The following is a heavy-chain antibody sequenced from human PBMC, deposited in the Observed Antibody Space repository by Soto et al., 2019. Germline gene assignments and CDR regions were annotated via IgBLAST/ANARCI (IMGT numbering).Heavy chain of an antibody. CDR3: ARDRARIAARPGTLDY. J-gene: IGHJ4*02. Sequence: ASVKVSCKASGYTFTSYGISWVRQAPGQGLEWMGWISAYNGNTNYAQKLQGRVTMTTDTSTSTAYMELRSLRSDDTAVYYCARDRARIAARPGTLDYWGRGTQVTVSS. V-gene: IGHV1-18*01. D-gene: IGHD6-6*01. CDR1: GYTFTSYG. CDR2: ISAYNGNT.